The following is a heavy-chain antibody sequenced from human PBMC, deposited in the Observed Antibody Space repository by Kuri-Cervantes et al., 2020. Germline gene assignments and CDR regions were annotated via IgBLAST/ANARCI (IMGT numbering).Heavy chain of an antibody. Sequence: ASVKVSCKASGYTFTGYYMHWVRQAPGQGLEWMGWINPNSGGTNYAQKFQGRVTMTRDTSISTAHMELSRLRSDDTAVYYCAREALDYGDSLRPFDYWGQGTLVTVSS. V-gene: IGHV1-2*02. J-gene: IGHJ4*02. CDR1: GYTFTGYY. CDR3: AREALDYGDSLRPFDY. D-gene: IGHD4-17*01. CDR2: INPNSGGT.